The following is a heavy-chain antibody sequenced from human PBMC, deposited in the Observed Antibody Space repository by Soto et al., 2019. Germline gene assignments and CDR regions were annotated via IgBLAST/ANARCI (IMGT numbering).Heavy chain of an antibody. CDR2: INAGNGNT. Sequence: QVQLVQSGAEVKKPGASVKVSCKASGYTFTSYAMHWVRQAPGQRLEWMGWINAGNGNTKYSQKFQGRGTITRDTSASTAYMELSSLRSEDTAVYYCARVRVATVVTPTVYGMDVWGQGTTVTVSS. V-gene: IGHV1-3*01. CDR3: ARVRVATVVTPTVYGMDV. D-gene: IGHD5-12*01. J-gene: IGHJ6*02. CDR1: GYTFTSYA.